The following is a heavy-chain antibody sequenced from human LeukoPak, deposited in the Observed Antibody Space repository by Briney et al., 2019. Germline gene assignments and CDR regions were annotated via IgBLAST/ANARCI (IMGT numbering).Heavy chain of an antibody. CDR2: IYYPGRT. CDR1: GGSMSTYY. V-gene: IGHV4-59*12. Sequence: SETLSLTCSVSGGSMSTYYWGWIRQPPGKGLEWIGFIYYPGRTNYNPSLNNRVTISVDTPKNQFSLRLRSVTAADTAVYYCARVNLYCSSTSCYRGGYYYYGMDVWGQGTTVTVSS. D-gene: IGHD2-2*01. CDR3: ARVNLYCSSTSCYRGGYYYYGMDV. J-gene: IGHJ6*02.